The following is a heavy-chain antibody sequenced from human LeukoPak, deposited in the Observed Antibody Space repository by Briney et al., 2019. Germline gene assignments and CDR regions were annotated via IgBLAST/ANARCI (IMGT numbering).Heavy chain of an antibody. Sequence: GASVKVSCKASGGTFSSYAIIWVRQAPGQGLEWMGRIIPILGIANYAQKFQGRVTITADKSTSTAYMEPSSLRSEDTAVYYCARDRPAAILYGMDVWGQGTTVTVSS. CDR3: ARDRPAAILYGMDV. CDR2: IIPILGIA. J-gene: IGHJ6*02. D-gene: IGHD2-2*01. V-gene: IGHV1-69*04. CDR1: GGTFSSYA.